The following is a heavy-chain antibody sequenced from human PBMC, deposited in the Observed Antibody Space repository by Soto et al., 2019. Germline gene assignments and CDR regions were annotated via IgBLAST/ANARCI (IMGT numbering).Heavy chain of an antibody. Sequence: QVQLVQSGAEVKKPGASVKVSCKASGYTFTSYGISWVRQAPGQGLEWMGWISAYNGNTNYAQKLQGRVTMTTDTATSTAYMELRSLRADDTAVYYCARDVRAWYSRGWYPGRSYYYYGMDVWGQGTTVTVSS. J-gene: IGHJ6*02. CDR2: ISAYNGNT. V-gene: IGHV1-18*01. CDR1: GYTFTSYG. D-gene: IGHD6-19*01. CDR3: ARDVRAWYSRGWYPGRSYYYYGMDV.